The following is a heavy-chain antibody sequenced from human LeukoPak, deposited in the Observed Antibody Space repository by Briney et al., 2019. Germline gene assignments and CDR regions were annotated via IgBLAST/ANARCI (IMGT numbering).Heavy chain of an antibody. D-gene: IGHD1-1*01. CDR2: ISNSGDAT. V-gene: IGHV3-23*01. CDR3: AKAPPYKKYFDY. Sequence: GGSLRLSCAASGFTLSSYWMHWVRQVPGKGLEWVSTISNSGDATYYADSVKGRFTISRDNSKNTLYLQMNSLRAEDTAVYYCAKAPPYKKYFDYWGQGTLVTVSS. CDR1: GFTLSSYW. J-gene: IGHJ4*02.